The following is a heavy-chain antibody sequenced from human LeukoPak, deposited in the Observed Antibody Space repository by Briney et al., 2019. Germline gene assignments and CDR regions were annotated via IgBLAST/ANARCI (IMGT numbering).Heavy chain of an antibody. J-gene: IGHJ6*02. V-gene: IGHV3-23*01. Sequence: GGSLRLSCAASGFTFSSYAMSWVRQAPGKGLEWVSAISGSGGSTYYADSVKGRFTISRDNSKNTLYLQMNSLRAEDTAVYYCAKDPVVPAASCYYYGMDVWGQGTTVTVSS. D-gene: IGHD2-2*01. CDR1: GFTFSSYA. CDR2: ISGSGGST. CDR3: AKDPVVPAASCYYYGMDV.